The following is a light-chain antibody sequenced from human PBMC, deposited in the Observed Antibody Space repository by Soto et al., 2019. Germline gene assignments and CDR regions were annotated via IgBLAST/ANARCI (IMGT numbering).Light chain of an antibody. CDR1: QSISSW. CDR2: KAS. J-gene: IGKJ4*01. V-gene: IGKV1-5*03. CDR3: QQYNSSPLT. Sequence: DIQMTQSPSTLSASVGDRVTITCRASQSISSWLAWYQQKPGKAPKLLISKASSLESGVPSRFSGSGSGTEFTLAISSLQPDDFATYYCQQYNSSPLTFGGGTKVEI.